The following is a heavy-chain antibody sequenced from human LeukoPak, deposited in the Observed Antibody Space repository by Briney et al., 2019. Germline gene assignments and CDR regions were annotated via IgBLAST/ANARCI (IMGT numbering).Heavy chain of an antibody. J-gene: IGHJ5*02. CDR3: AAFYDSSGPDQNWFDP. D-gene: IGHD3-22*01. V-gene: IGHV1-2*02. CDR2: INPNSGGT. Sequence: GASVKVSCKTSGYTFTGYYMHWVRQAPGQGLEWMGWINPNSGGTNYAQKFQGRVTMTRDTSISTAYMELSRLRSDDTAVYYCAAFYDSSGPDQNWFDPWGQGTLVTVSS. CDR1: GYTFTGYY.